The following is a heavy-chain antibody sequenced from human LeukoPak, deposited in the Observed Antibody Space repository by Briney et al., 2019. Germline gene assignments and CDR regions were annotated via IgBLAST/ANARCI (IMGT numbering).Heavy chain of an antibody. Sequence: GGSLRLSCAASRFTFSNYEMHWVRQAPGKGLEWVSGINWNGGSTGYADSVKGRFTISRDNAKNSLYLQMNSLRAEDTALYYCAKDSSSWFVSEHWGQGTLVTVSS. CDR1: RFTFSNYE. J-gene: IGHJ1*01. CDR3: AKDSSSWFVSEH. V-gene: IGHV3-20*04. D-gene: IGHD6-13*01. CDR2: INWNGGST.